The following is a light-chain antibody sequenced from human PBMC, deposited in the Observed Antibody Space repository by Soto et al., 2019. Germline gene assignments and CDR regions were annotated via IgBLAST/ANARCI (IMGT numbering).Light chain of an antibody. J-gene: IGKJ1*01. CDR2: GAS. V-gene: IGKV3-15*01. CDR3: QQYNNWPWT. Sequence: ELVMTQSPATLCVFPGERVNLSCRASESVSSNLAWYQQKPGRAPRLLMYGASTRATGIPARFSGSGSGTEFTLTISSLQSEELAVYYCQQYNNWPWTFGQGTKVDI. CDR1: ESVSSN.